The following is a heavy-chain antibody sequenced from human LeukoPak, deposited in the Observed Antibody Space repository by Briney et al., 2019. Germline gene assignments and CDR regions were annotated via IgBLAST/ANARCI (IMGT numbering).Heavy chain of an antibody. Sequence: SVKVSCKASGGTFSSYAISWVRQAPGQGLEWMGGIIPIFGTANYAQKFQGRVTITTDESTSTAYMELSSLRSEDTAVYYCASAGPAPGLYYFDYWGQGALVTVSS. J-gene: IGHJ4*02. V-gene: IGHV1-69*05. CDR1: GGTFSSYA. CDR3: ASAGPAPGLYYFDY. D-gene: IGHD3/OR15-3a*01. CDR2: IIPIFGTA.